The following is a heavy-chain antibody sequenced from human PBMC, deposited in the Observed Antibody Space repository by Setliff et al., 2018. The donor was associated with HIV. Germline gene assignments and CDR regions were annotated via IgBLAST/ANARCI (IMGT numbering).Heavy chain of an antibody. CDR3: ARRSCTSGTCHHDSYFYMDV. V-gene: IGHV1-69*10. Sequence: GASVKVSCKASGGTFSSYAISWVRQAPGQGLEWMGGIFPILGIANYAQRFQGRIAITADKSTDTVYIYLTSLRSEDTAVYFCARRSCTSGTCHHDSYFYMDVWGKGTAVTVSS. D-gene: IGHD5-12*01. CDR2: IFPILGIA. CDR1: GGTFSSYA. J-gene: IGHJ6*03.